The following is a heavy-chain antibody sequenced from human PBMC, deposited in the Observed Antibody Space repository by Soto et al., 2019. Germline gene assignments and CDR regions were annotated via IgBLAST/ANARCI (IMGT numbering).Heavy chain of an antibody. D-gene: IGHD1-1*01. Sequence: RSLTCTLSGGSVRAPDWWNWVRQSPDKGLEWIAEVHISGHSNYNPSLRSRVSVSIDSSKNQFYLNLNSVTAADTAIYYCARVRQGCSANNCYFDTWGQGTQVTVSS. CDR2: VHISGHS. CDR3: ARVRQGCSANNCYFDT. J-gene: IGHJ5*01. CDR1: GGSVRAPDW. V-gene: IGHV4-4*02.